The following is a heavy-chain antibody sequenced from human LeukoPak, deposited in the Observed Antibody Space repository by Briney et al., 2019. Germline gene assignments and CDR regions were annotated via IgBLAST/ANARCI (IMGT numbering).Heavy chain of an antibody. CDR3: ARELGSSGGSFDY. CDR2: ISYDGSNK. V-gene: IGHV3-30-3*01. D-gene: IGHD6-19*01. CDR1: GFTFSSYA. J-gene: IGHJ4*02. Sequence: QPGRSLRLSCAASGFTFSSYAMHWVRQAPGKGLEWVAVISYDGSNKYYADSVNGRFTISRDNSKNTLYLQMNSLRAEDTAVYYCARELGSSGGSFDYWGQGTLVTVSS.